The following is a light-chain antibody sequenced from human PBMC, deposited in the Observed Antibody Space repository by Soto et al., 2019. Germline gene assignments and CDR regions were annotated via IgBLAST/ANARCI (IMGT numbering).Light chain of an antibody. CDR2: GAS. V-gene: IGKV3-20*01. CDR3: QQYGSSGT. CDR1: QSVSNNY. Sequence: TQPAGALSLSKGERATLSCMASQSVSNNYLAWYQQKPGQAPRLLIYGASNRATGIPDRFSGSGSGTDFTLTISRLEPEDFAVYYCQQYGSSGTFGQGTKVDI. J-gene: IGKJ1*01.